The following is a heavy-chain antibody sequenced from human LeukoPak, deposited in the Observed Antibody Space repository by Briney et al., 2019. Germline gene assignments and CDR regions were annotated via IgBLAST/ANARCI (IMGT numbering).Heavy chain of an antibody. CDR3: AKYLYDSSGYYFFADY. J-gene: IGHJ4*02. Sequence: GGSLRLSCAASGFTFSSYAISWVRQAPGKGLEWVSAISGSGGSTYYADSVKGRFTISRDNSKNTLYLQMNSLRAEDTAVYYFAKYLYDSSGYYFFADYWGQGTLVTVSS. D-gene: IGHD3-22*01. V-gene: IGHV3-23*01. CDR1: GFTFSSYA. CDR2: ISGSGGST.